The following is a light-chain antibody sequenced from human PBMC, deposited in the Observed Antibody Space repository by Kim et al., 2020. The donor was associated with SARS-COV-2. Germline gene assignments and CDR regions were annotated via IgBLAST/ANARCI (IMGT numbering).Light chain of an antibody. V-gene: IGLV2-23*02. J-gene: IGLJ1*01. CDR3: CSYAGSSTYV. CDR1: SSDVGSANL. Sequence: GRSITISCTGTSSDVGSANLVSWYQQHPGKAPKVMIYEVNKRPSGVSDRFSGSKSGNTASLTISGLQAEDEADYYCCSYAGSSTYVFGTGTQLTVL. CDR2: EVN.